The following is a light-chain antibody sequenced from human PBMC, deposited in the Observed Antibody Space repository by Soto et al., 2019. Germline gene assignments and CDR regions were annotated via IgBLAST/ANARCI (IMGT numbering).Light chain of an antibody. CDR1: NFNIGSHT. CDR2: NNN. V-gene: IGLV1-44*01. Sequence: QSVLTQPPSASGTPGQRVTISCSGSNFNIGSHTVNWYQQLPGTAPKLLIHNNNQRPSGVPDRFSGSKSGTSASLAISGLQAEDEADYSCSVWDDSLKGWVFGGGTKLTVL. J-gene: IGLJ3*02. CDR3: SVWDDSLKGWV.